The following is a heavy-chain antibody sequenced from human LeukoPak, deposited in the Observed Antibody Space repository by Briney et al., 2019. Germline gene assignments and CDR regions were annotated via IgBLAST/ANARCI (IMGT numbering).Heavy chain of an antibody. CDR1: GGSISNYY. CDR3: ARDLLCSSSSCYYFDY. CDR2: IYYSGST. V-gene: IGHV4-59*01. D-gene: IGHD2-15*01. Sequence: SETLSLPCSVSGGSISNYYWSWIRQPPGKGLEWIGYIYYSGSTNYNPSLKSRVTMSVDTSKNQFSLKLSSVTAADTAVYYCARDLLCSSSSCYYFDYWGQGALVTVSS. J-gene: IGHJ4*02.